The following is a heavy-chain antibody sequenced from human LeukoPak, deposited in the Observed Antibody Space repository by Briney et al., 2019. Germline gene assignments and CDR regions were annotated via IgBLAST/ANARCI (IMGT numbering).Heavy chain of an antibody. Sequence: SQTLSLTCTVSGGSISSGDYYWSWIRQPPGKGLEWIGYIYYSGSTYHNPSLKSRVTISVDTSKNQFSLKLSSVTAADTAVYYCARDGTQRGYSYAFDIRGQGTMVTVSS. CDR2: IYYSGST. J-gene: IGHJ3*02. CDR1: GGSISSGDYY. D-gene: IGHD5-18*01. V-gene: IGHV4-30-4*08. CDR3: ARDGTQRGYSYAFDI.